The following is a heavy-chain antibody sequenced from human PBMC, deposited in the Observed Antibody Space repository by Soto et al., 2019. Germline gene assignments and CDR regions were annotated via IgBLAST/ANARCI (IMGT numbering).Heavy chain of an antibody. D-gene: IGHD1-1*01. CDR3: ASRPTGTNRADALDI. CDR1: GFTFRSNA. J-gene: IGHJ3*02. Sequence: EVQLLESGGGLVQPGGSLRLSCAASGFTFRSNAMNWVRQAPGKGLEWVSAISGSGDDTYYADSVKGRFTISRDNSKNTLYLQMNSLRAEDTAVYYCASRPTGTNRADALDIWGQGTMVAVSS. V-gene: IGHV3-23*01. CDR2: ISGSGDDT.